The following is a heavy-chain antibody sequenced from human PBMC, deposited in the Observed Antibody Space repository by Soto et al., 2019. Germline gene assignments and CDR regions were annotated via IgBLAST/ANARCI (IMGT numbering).Heavy chain of an antibody. V-gene: IGHV1-69*02. D-gene: IGHD2-2*01. Sequence: QVQLVQSGAEVKKPGSSVKVSCKASGGTFSSYTISWVRQAPGQGLEWMGRIIPILGIANYAQKSQGRVTITADKSTSTAYMELSSLRSEDTAVYYCARAPMGGCSSTSCYSDYWGQGTLVTVSS. CDR3: ARAPMGGCSSTSCYSDY. J-gene: IGHJ4*02. CDR1: GGTFSSYT. CDR2: IIPILGIA.